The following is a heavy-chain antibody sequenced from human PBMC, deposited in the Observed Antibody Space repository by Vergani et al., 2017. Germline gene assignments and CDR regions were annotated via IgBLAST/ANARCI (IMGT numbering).Heavy chain of an antibody. CDR2: IYYSGST. J-gene: IGHJ6*03. CDR1: GGSISSGDYY. CDR3: ARGLRVDYSNYARVYYYYYMDV. V-gene: IGHV4-30-4*01. D-gene: IGHD4-11*01. Sequence: QVQLQESGPGLVKPSQTLSLTCTVSGGSISSGDYYWSWIRQPPGKGLEWIGYIYYSGSTYYNPSLKSRVTISVDTSKNQFSLTLSSVTAADTAVYYCARGLRVDYSNYARVYYYYYMDVWGKGTTVTVSS.